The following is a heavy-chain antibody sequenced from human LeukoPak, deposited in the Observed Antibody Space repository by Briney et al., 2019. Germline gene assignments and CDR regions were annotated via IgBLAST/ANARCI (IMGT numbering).Heavy chain of an antibody. V-gene: IGHV3-64*01. CDR3: ARYCNGVNCYSGYDY. CDR1: GFTFNNYA. CDR2: ISTNGDST. Sequence: GGSLRLSCAASGFTFNNYALHWVRQAPGKGLEYVSAISTNGDSTYCANSVKGRFTISRDNSKNTLYLQMGSLRAEDMAVYYCARYCNGVNCYSGYDYWGQGTLVTVSS. D-gene: IGHD2-15*01. J-gene: IGHJ4*02.